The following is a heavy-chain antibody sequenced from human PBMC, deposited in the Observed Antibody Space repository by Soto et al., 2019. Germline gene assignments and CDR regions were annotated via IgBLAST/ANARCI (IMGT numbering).Heavy chain of an antibody. J-gene: IGHJ4*02. CDR2: ISGSGGST. CDR3: AKDYEANDSSGPLDY. CDR1: GFTFSSYA. Sequence: QPGGSLRRSCAASGFTFSSYAMSWVRQAPGKGLEWVSAISGSGGSTYYADSVKGRFTISRDNSKNTLYLQMDSLRAEDTAVYYCAKDYEANDSSGPLDYWGQGTLVTVSS. D-gene: IGHD3-22*01. V-gene: IGHV3-23*01.